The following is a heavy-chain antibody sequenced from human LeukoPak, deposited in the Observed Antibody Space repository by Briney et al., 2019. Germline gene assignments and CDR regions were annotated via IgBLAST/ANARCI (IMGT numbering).Heavy chain of an antibody. J-gene: IGHJ4*02. D-gene: IGHD1-26*01. CDR3: AKEGYEVGALYYFDY. CDR2: ISYDGNNK. Sequence: PGRSLRLSRAASGFTFSSYGMHWVRQAPGKGLEWVAVISYDGNNKYYADSVKGRFTISRDNSKNTLYLQMNSLRAEDTAVYYCAKEGYEVGALYYFDYWGQGTLVTVSS. CDR1: GFTFSSYG. V-gene: IGHV3-30*18.